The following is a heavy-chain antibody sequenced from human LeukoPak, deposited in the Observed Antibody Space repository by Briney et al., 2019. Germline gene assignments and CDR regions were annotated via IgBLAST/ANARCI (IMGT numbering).Heavy chain of an antibody. Sequence: PSETLSLTCTVSGGSISGYYWSWIRQPPGKGLEWIGYIFYSGSTNSNPSLKSRLTISVDTSKNQFSLKPNSVTAADTAVYYCARGARGNYVVFDYWGQGTLVTVSS. CDR1: GGSISGYY. V-gene: IGHV4-59*01. CDR2: IFYSGST. J-gene: IGHJ4*02. D-gene: IGHD1-7*01. CDR3: ARGARGNYVVFDY.